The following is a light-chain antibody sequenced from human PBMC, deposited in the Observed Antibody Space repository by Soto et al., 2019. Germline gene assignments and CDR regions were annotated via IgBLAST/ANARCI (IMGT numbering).Light chain of an antibody. J-gene: IGKJ2*01. CDR3: QQTYSTPYT. CDR1: QRITTY. V-gene: IGKV1-39*01. CDR2: TSG. Sequence: IHMTQSPSSLSASVGDRVTITCRASQRITTYLNWYQQKPGEAPKLLISTSGTLQRGVPSRFSGSGSGTDFTLTITSLQPADFATYFCQQTYSTPYTVGQGTKLEIK.